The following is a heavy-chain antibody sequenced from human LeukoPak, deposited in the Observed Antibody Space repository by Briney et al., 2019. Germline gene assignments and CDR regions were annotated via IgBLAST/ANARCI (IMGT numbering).Heavy chain of an antibody. CDR3: ASSIHYYDSSGYYGY. CDR2: IYYSGST. J-gene: IGHJ4*02. Sequence: SETLSLTCTVSGGSISSSSYYWGWIRQPPGKGLEWIGSIYYSGSTYYNPSLKSRVTISVDTSKNQFSLKLSSVTAADTAVYYCASSIHYYDSSGYYGYWGQGTLVTVSS. D-gene: IGHD3-22*01. V-gene: IGHV4-39*01. CDR1: GGSISSSSYY.